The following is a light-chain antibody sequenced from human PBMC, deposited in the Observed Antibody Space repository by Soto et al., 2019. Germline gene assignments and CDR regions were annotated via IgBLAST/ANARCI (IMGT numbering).Light chain of an antibody. V-gene: IGLV2-14*01. CDR3: LSYTSANTRV. CDR2: EVN. Sequence: QSALTQPASVSASPGQSIIISCTGTSSDVGGYKFVSWYQHHPGKAPKLMIYEVNNRPSGVSNRFSGSKSGNTASLTISGLQPEDEADYYCLSYTSANTRVFGGGTKLTVL. J-gene: IGLJ3*02. CDR1: SSDVGGYKF.